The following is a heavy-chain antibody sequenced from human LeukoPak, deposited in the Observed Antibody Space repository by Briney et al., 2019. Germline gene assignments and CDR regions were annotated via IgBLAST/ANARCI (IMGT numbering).Heavy chain of an antibody. Sequence: SETLSLTCTVSGGSISSSSYYWGWIRQPPGKGLEWIGSIYYSGSTYYNPSLKSRVTISVDTSKNQFSLKLSSVTAADTAGYYCARHLWSRAIFGVVTTPHFDYWGQGTLVTVSS. CDR3: ARHLWSRAIFGVVTTPHFDY. CDR2: IYYSGST. CDR1: GGSISSSSYY. V-gene: IGHV4-39*01. J-gene: IGHJ4*02. D-gene: IGHD3-3*01.